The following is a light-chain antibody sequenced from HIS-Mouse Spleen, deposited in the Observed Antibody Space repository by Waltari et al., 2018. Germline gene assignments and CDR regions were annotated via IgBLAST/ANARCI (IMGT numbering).Light chain of an antibody. CDR2: GAS. CDR1: QRVSSSY. J-gene: IGKJ2*01. CDR3: QQYGSSPYT. Sequence: IVLTQSPGTLSLSPGESATPSCRASQRVSSSYLAWYQQKTGQAPRLLIYGASSRATGIPDRFSGSGSGTDFTLTISRLEPEDFAVYYCQQYGSSPYTFGQGTKLEIK. V-gene: IGKV3-20*01.